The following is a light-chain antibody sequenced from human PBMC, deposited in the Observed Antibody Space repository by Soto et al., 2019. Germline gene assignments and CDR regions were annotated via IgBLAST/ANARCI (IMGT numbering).Light chain of an antibody. CDR3: HQYGSSPRT. CDR1: QSVTSSY. J-gene: IGKJ1*01. V-gene: IGKV3-20*01. Sequence: ENVLTQPPGTLSLSPGERATLSCRASQSVTSSYLAWYQQKPGQAPRLLIYGASSRATGIPDRFSGSGSGTDFTLTINRLEPEDFAVYYCHQYGSSPRTFGQGTKVEIK. CDR2: GAS.